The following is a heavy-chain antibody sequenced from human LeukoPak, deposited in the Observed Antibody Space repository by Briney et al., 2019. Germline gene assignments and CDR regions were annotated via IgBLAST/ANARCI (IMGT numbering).Heavy chain of an antibody. CDR3: AREPPYYYYGVDV. CDR1: GFTFSSYS. CDR2: ISSSSSTI. V-gene: IGHV3-48*04. J-gene: IGHJ6*02. Sequence: GGSLRLSCAASGFTFSSYSMNWVRQAPGKGLEWVSYISSSSSTIYYADSVKGRFTISRDNAKNSLYLQMNSLRAEDTAVYYCAREPPYYYYGVDVWGQGTTVTVSS.